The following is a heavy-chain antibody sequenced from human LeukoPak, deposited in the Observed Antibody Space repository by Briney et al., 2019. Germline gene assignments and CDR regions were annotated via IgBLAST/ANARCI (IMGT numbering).Heavy chain of an antibody. CDR1: GFIFSTYG. J-gene: IGHJ4*02. CDR2: IWHDGSIT. Sequence: GRSLRLSCAASGFIFSTYGIHWVRQPPGKGLEWVAVIWHDGSITYYADSVKGRFTISRDNSKDTLYLEMNSLRAEDTAVYYCARESRPSSSWYRGNFDYWGQGTLVTVSS. V-gene: IGHV3-33*01. D-gene: IGHD6-13*01. CDR3: ARESRPSSSWYRGNFDY.